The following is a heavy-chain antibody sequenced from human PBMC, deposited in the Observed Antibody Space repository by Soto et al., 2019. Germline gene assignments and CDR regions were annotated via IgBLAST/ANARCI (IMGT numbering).Heavy chain of an antibody. CDR3: ARKGYCTTTTCHSGDYYSSGMDV. D-gene: IGHD2-2*01. Sequence: QVQLVQSGAEVKKPGSSVKVSCKASGGTFSTYALSWVRQAPGQGLEWMGGIIPIFGTVNYAQRFQGRVTITADESTSTAYMELSNLSSEDTAVYYCARKGYCTTTTCHSGDYYSSGMDVWGQGTKVTVSS. CDR1: GGTFSTYA. CDR2: IIPIFGTV. V-gene: IGHV1-69*01. J-gene: IGHJ6*02.